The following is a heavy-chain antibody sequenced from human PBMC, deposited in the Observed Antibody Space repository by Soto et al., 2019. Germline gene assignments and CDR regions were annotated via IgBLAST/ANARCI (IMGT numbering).Heavy chain of an antibody. D-gene: IGHD6-6*01. J-gene: IGHJ4*02. CDR1: GFTFSDYY. Sequence: GGSLRLSCAASGFTFSDYYMSWIRQAPGKGLEWVSYISSSGSTTYYADSVKGRFTISRDNSKNTLYLQMNSLRAEDTAVYYCAKRSSSSTFDYWGQGTLVTVSS. CDR3: AKRSSSSTFDY. CDR2: ISSSGSTT. V-gene: IGHV3-11*01.